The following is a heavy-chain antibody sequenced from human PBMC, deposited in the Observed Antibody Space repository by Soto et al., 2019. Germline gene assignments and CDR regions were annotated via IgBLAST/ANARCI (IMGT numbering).Heavy chain of an antibody. D-gene: IGHD6-13*01. CDR2: NYYSGST. J-gene: IGHJ5*02. CDR3: ARHVAAAGTRWFDP. CDR1: GGSISSSSYY. V-gene: IGHV4-39*01. Sequence: QLQLQESGPGLVKPSETLSLTCTVSGGSISSSSYYWGWIRQPPGKGMEWIGSNYYSGSTYYNPSLKSRVTVHEDTSNSQFSLKLSSVAAADTAVYYCARHVAAAGTRWFDPWGQGTLVTVSS.